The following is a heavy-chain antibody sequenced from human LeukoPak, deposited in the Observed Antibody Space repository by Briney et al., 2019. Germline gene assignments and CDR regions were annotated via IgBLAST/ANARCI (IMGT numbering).Heavy chain of an antibody. D-gene: IGHD2-2*02. V-gene: IGHV3-23*01. J-gene: IGHJ4*02. CDR3: AKDRSAYCSGTSCYSGFDY. CDR1: GSTFNNYA. CDR2: ISGSGGST. Sequence: GGSLRLSCAASGSTFNNYAMTWVRQAPGKGLEWVSAISGSGGSTHYADSVKGRFTISRDSSKNTLYLQMNSLGAEDTAVYHCAKDRSAYCSGTSCYSGFDYWGQGALVTVSS.